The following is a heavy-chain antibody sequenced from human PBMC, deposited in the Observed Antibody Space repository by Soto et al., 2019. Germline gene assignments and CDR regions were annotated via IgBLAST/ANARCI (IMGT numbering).Heavy chain of an antibody. CDR1: GGQFISYG. Sequence: SCRAAGGQFISYGSIWVRQAPGQGLEWMGGLIPIFGTANYAQKFQGRVTITADESTSTASMELSSLRSEDTAVYYCARATYYGMDVWAQGTTVTVPS. V-gene: IGHV1-69*01. D-gene: IGHD4-17*01. CDR3: ARATYYGMDV. J-gene: IGHJ6*02. CDR2: LIPIFGTA.